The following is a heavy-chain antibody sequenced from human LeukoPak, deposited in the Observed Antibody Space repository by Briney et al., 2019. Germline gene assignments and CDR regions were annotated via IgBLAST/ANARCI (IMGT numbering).Heavy chain of an antibody. Sequence: SETLSLTCTVSGGSINSYYWSWIRQPPGKGLEWIGYIYYTGSTNYNPSLKSRVIISVDTSKNQFSLKLSSVTAADTAVYYCARTYRYDFWSGYYHWGQGTPATVSS. CDR1: GGSINSYY. V-gene: IGHV4-59*01. CDR2: IYYTGST. J-gene: IGHJ4*02. CDR3: ARTYRYDFWSGYYH. D-gene: IGHD3-3*01.